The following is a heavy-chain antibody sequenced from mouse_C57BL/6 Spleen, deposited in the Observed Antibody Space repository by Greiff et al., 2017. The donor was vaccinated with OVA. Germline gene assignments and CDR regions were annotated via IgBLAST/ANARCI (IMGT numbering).Heavy chain of an antibody. CDR3: ARTYGSSLYYAMDY. CDR2: IDPSDSYT. Sequence: QVQLKQPGAELVMPGASVKLSCKASGYTFTSYWMHWVKQRPGQGLEWIGEIDPSDSYTNYNQKFKGKSTLTVDKSSSTAYMQLSSLTSEDSAVYYCARTYGSSLYYAMDYWGQGTSVTVSS. CDR1: GYTFTSYW. D-gene: IGHD1-1*01. V-gene: IGHV1-69*01. J-gene: IGHJ4*01.